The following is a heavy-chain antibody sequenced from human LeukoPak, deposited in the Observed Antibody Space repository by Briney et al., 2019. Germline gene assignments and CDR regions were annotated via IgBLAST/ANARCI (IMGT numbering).Heavy chain of an antibody. CDR1: GYTFTSYG. V-gene: IGHV1-18*01. CDR2: ISAYNGNT. D-gene: IGHD3-10*01. Sequence: ASVKVSCKASGYTFTSYGISWVRQAPGQGLEWMGWISAYNGNTNYAQKLQGRVTMTTDTSTSTAYMELRSLRSDDTAVYYCARASPMVRGVIGWFDPWGQGTLVTVSS. J-gene: IGHJ5*02. CDR3: ARASPMVRGVIGWFDP.